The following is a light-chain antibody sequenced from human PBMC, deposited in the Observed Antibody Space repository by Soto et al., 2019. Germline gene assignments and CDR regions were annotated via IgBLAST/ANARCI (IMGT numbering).Light chain of an antibody. CDR2: GPS. V-gene: IGKV3-15*01. J-gene: IGKJ3*01. CDR3: QEYDKWPPGFT. Sequence: EIVMTQSPATLSVSPGERATLSCRASQSVITNLAWYQQKPGKAPRLLLYGPSIRATGIPARLSGSGSGTEFTLTINSLQSDDFARYYCQEYDKWPPGFTFGTGIRVDNK. CDR1: QSVITN.